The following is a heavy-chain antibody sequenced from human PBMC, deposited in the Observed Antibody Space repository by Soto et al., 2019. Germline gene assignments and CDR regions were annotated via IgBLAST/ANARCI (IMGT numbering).Heavy chain of an antibody. J-gene: IGHJ6*02. CDR3: ARDLWGYCGTDCYPLDV. D-gene: IGHD2-21*02. V-gene: IGHV4-59*01. CDR1: GGSISRYY. Sequence: PSETLSLTCTVSGGSISRYYWSWIRQPPGKGLEWIGYLYNTGSTIYNPSLKSRVTISVDTSKNQFSLKLNSVTAADPAVYYCARDLWGYCGTDCYPLDVWGQGTTVTSP. CDR2: LYNTGST.